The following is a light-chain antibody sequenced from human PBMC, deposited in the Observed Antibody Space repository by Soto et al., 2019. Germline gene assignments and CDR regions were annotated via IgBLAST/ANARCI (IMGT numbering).Light chain of an antibody. J-gene: IGKJ1*01. CDR3: QQSHSRVT. CDR2: AAS. Sequence: DIQMTQSPSSLSASVGDTFTITCRASQTISRRLSWYQQKPGKAPNLLIYAASRLQSGVPSRFIGSVSGTEFTLTISSLQPEDFAAYYCQQSHSRVTFGQGTKVDIK. CDR1: QTISRR. V-gene: IGKV1-39*01.